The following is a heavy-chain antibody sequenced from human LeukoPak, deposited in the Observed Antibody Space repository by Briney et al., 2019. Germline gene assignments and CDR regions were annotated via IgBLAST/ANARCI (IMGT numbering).Heavy chain of an antibody. J-gene: IGHJ3*02. CDR3: ARGITIFGVVSHDAFDI. CDR2: MNPNSGNT. Sequence: ASVKVSCKASGYTFTSYDINWVRQATGQGLEWMGWMNPNSGNTGYAQKFQGRVTITRNTSISTAYMELSSLRSEDTAVYYCARGITIFGVVSHDAFDIWGQGTLVTVSS. V-gene: IGHV1-8*03. D-gene: IGHD3-3*01. CDR1: GYTFTSYD.